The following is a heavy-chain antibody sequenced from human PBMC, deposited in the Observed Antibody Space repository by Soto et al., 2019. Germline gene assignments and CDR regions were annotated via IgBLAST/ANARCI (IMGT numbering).Heavy chain of an antibody. J-gene: IGHJ4*02. Sequence: SVKVSCKASGGTFSSYTISWVRQAPGQGLEWMGRIIPILGIANYAQKFQGRVTITADKSTSTAYMELSSLRSEDTAVYYCAGDFSLTSPCFDYWGQGTLVTASS. D-gene: IGHD2-2*01. CDR1: GGTFSSYT. CDR3: AGDFSLTSPCFDY. CDR2: IIPILGIA. V-gene: IGHV1-69*04.